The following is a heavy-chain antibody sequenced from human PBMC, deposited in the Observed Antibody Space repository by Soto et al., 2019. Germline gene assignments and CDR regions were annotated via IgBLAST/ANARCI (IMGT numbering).Heavy chain of an antibody. D-gene: IGHD6-13*01. CDR1: GYTFTSYY. CDR3: GREPTHSSRLGIASAGSLRRGWFGP. CDR2: INHSGGST. Sequence: QVQLVQSGAEVKKPGASVKVSCKASGYTFTSYYMHWVRQAPGQGLEWMGIINHSGGSTSYAQKFQGRGTMIRDTSTITVYLELGSLRSEDKAVYYCGREPTHSSRLGIASAGSLRRGWFGPWGQGNLVNVPS. V-gene: IGHV1-46*01. J-gene: IGHJ5*02.